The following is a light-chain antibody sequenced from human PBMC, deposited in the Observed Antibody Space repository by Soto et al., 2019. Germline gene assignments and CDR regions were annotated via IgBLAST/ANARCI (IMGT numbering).Light chain of an antibody. Sequence: QSVLTQPPSASGTPGQRGTISCSGSSSNIGSNTVNWYQQLPGTAPKLLIYSNNQRPSGVPDRFSGSKSGTSASLSISGLQSEDEADYYCAAWDDSLNGWVFGGGTKRTVL. CDR1: SSNIGSNT. V-gene: IGLV1-44*01. CDR2: SNN. J-gene: IGLJ3*02. CDR3: AAWDDSLNGWV.